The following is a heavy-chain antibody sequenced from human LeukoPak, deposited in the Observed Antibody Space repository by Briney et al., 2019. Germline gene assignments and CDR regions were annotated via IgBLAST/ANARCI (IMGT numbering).Heavy chain of an antibody. V-gene: IGHV3-23*01. CDR2: VSERGDTT. J-gene: IGHJ3*01. Sequence: GGSLRLSCAASGFTFSSYSMNWVRQAAGKGLEWVSSVSERGDTTYYADSVKGRFTISRDNSKDTLSLQMNSLRAEDTAVYYCAKGEWGLTINNFDVWGQGTMVTVSS. CDR1: GFTFSSYS. CDR3: AKGEWGLTINNFDV. D-gene: IGHD3-3*01.